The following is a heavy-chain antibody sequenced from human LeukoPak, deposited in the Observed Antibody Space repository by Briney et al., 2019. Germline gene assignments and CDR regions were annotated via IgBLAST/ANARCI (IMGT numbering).Heavy chain of an antibody. Sequence: GGSLRLSCAASGFTCSSYWMSWVRQAPGKGLEWVANIKQDGSEKFYVDSVKGRFTISRDNAKNSLYLQMNSLRAEDTAVYYCARIRRGWSQNWDYWGQGTLVTVSS. CDR1: GFTCSSYW. V-gene: IGHV3-7*01. D-gene: IGHD6-19*01. CDR3: ARIRRGWSQNWDY. J-gene: IGHJ4*02. CDR2: IKQDGSEK.